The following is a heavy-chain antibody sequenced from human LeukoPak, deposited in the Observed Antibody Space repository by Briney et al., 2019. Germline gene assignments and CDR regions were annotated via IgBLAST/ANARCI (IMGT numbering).Heavy chain of an antibody. V-gene: IGHV3-48*04. J-gene: IGHJ4*02. CDR1: GFTFSSYS. CDR3: ARGGGFGGYDLDY. Sequence: GGSLRLSCAASGFTFSSYSMNWVRQAPGKGLEWVSYISSSSGTIYYADSVKGRFTISRDNAKNSLYLQMDSLRAEDTAIYYCARGGGFGGYDLDYWGQGTLVTVSS. CDR2: ISSSSGTI. D-gene: IGHD5-12*01.